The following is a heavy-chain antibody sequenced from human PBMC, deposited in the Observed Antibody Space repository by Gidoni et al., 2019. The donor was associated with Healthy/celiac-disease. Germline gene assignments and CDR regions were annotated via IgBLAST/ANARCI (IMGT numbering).Heavy chain of an antibody. CDR3: ARVPHPENDYGDY. CDR2: IIPIFGTA. Sequence: QVQPVLSGAEVKKPGSSVKVSCKASGGTFSSYAISWVRQAPGQGLEWMGGIIPIFGTANYAQKFQGRVTITADESTSTAYMELSSLRSEDTAVYYCARVPHPENDYGDYWGQGTLVTVSS. J-gene: IGHJ4*02. V-gene: IGHV1-69*01. CDR1: GGTFSSYA.